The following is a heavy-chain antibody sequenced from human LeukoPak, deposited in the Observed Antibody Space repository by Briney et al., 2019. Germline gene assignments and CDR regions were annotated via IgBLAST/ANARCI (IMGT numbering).Heavy chain of an antibody. J-gene: IGHJ4*02. CDR2: ISSSTSYI. Sequence: GGSLRLSCAASGFTFSDYSMNWVRQAPGKGLEWVSSISSSTSYIYYADSLKGRFTISRDNAKNSLYLQMNSLRAEDTAVYYCARDLGGHDQLFDYWGQGTLVTVAS. CDR1: GFTFSDYS. CDR3: ARDLGGHDQLFDY. V-gene: IGHV3-21*01. D-gene: IGHD5-12*01.